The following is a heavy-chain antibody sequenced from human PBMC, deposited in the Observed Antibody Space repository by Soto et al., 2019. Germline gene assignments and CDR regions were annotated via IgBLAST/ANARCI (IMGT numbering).Heavy chain of an antibody. CDR2: VWSDGGKT. CDR1: GFAFSSYG. Sequence: PGGSLRLSCAASGFAFSSYGMYWVRQAPGKGLEWVAVVWSDGGKTYYGDAVKGRFTISRDNSKNMLYLQMSSLSAEDTAVYYCVRWGGWSVYLTPYDMDVWGKGTTVTVSS. J-gene: IGHJ6*03. V-gene: IGHV3-33*07. CDR3: VRWGGWSVYLTPYDMDV. D-gene: IGHD3-3*01.